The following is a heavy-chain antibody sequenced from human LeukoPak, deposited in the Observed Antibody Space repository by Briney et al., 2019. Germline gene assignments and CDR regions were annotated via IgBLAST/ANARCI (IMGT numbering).Heavy chain of an antibody. V-gene: IGHV3-23*01. D-gene: IGHD3-22*01. CDR3: AKPLYYDSSGRSFFWYFDL. Sequence: GGSLRLSCAASGFTFSSYAMSWVRQAPGKGLEWVSAISGSGGSTYYADSGKGRFTISRDNSKNTLYLQMNSLRAEDTAVYYCAKPLYYDSSGRSFFWYFDLWGRGTLVTVS. CDR1: GFTFSSYA. J-gene: IGHJ2*01. CDR2: ISGSGGST.